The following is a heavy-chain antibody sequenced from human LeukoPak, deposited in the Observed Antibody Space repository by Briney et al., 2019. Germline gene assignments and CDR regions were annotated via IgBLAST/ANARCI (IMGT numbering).Heavy chain of an antibody. V-gene: IGHV4-59*01. CDR2: IYYSGST. D-gene: IGHD3-10*02. CDR1: GGSISSYY. J-gene: IGHJ4*02. Sequence: SETLSLTCTVSGGSISSYYWSWIRQPPGKGLEWIGYIYYSGSTNYNPSLKSRVTISVDTSKNQFSLKLSSVTAADTAVYYCARSRTTYYYVTGYFDYWGQGTLVTVSS. CDR3: ARSRTTYYYVTGYFDY.